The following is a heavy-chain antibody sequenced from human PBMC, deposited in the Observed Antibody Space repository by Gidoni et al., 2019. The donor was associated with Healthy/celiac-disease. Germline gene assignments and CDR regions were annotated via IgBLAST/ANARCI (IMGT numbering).Heavy chain of an antibody. Sequence: QVQLVESGGGVVQPGRSLRLSCAASGFTFSSYGMHWVRQAPGKGLEWVAVRSYDGSNKYYADSVKCRVTISRDKSKITLYLQMNSLIAEDTAVYYCAKDRDYYDSSGYYGGLDYWGQGTLVTVSS. CDR3: AKDRDYYDSSGYYGGLDY. CDR2: RSYDGSNK. CDR1: GFTFSSYG. J-gene: IGHJ4*02. D-gene: IGHD3-22*01. V-gene: IGHV3-30*18.